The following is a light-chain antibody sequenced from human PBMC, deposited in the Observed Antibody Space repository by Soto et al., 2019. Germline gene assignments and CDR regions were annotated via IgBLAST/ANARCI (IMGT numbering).Light chain of an antibody. V-gene: IGLV2-14*01. J-gene: IGLJ2*01. Sequence: QSALTQPASVSGSLGQSITISCTGTSRDIGGVNYVSWYQQHPGKAPKLMIYDVNYRPSGVSDRFSASKSDNTASLTISGLQAEDEADYYCTSYSSSSTLVLFGGGTKLTVL. CDR1: SRDIGGVNY. CDR3: TSYSSSSTLVL. CDR2: DVN.